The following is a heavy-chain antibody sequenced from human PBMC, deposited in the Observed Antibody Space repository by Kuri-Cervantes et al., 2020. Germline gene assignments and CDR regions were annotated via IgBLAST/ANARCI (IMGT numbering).Heavy chain of an antibody. CDR2: FDPEDGET. CDR3: ARDGYNLEGVDY. D-gene: IGHD5-24*01. Sequence: ASVKVSCKVSGYTLTELSMHWVRQAPGKGLEWMGGFDPEDGETIYAQKFQGRVTMTEDTSTDTAYMELSSLRSEDTAVYYCARDGYNLEGVDYWGQGTLVTVSS. J-gene: IGHJ4*02. V-gene: IGHV1-24*01. CDR1: GYTLTELS.